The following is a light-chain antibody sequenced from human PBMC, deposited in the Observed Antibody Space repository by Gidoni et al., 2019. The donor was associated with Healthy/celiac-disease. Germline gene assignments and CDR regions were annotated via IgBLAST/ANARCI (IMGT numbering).Light chain of an antibody. J-gene: IGKJ1*01. V-gene: IGKV2-28*01. Sequence: DIVMTQSPLSLPVTPGEPASISCRSSQSILHSNGNNYLDWYLQKPGQSPQLLIYLGSNRASGVPDRFSGSGSGTDFTLKISRVEAEDVGVYYCMQALQTRAFGQGTKVEIK. CDR2: LGS. CDR1: QSILHSNGNNY. CDR3: MQALQTRA.